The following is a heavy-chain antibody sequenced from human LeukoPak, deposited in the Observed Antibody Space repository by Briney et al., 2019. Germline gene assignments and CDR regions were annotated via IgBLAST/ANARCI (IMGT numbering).Heavy chain of an antibody. V-gene: IGHV3-30*04. CDR3: ASGLNSSGYYGFDY. J-gene: IGHJ4*02. CDR2: ISYDGSNK. D-gene: IGHD3-22*01. CDR1: GFTFSSYA. Sequence: GGSLRLSCAASGFTFSSYAMHWVRQAPGKGREWVAVISYDGSNKYYADSVKGRFTISRDNSKNTLYLQMNSLRAEDTAVYYCASGLNSSGYYGFDYWGQGILVTVSS.